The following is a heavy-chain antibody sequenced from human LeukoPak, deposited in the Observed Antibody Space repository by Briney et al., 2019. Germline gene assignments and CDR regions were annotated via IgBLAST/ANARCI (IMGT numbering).Heavy chain of an antibody. CDR2: FYYSGTT. J-gene: IGHJ5*01. D-gene: IGHD3-10*01. Sequence: SETLSLTCAFSGASDTIGNYYSSWIRQPPGKGLEWIGYFYYSGTTNYSPSLKNRVTMSVDTSRNQFSLKLSSVTAADTAVYYCGRGSAYDTNVHSYRTGFWFDSWGPGTLVTVSS. CDR3: GRGSAYDTNVHSYRTGFWFDS. V-gene: IGHV4-61*01. CDR1: GASDTIGNYY.